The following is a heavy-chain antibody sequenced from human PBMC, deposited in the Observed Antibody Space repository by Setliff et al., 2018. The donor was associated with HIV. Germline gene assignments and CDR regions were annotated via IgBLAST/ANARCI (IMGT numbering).Heavy chain of an antibody. J-gene: IGHJ5*02. CDR3: ARVSRLHPFDP. CDR2: IYYTGIP. Sequence: SETLSLTCTVSGGSISSHYWSWIRQPPGKGLEWVGLIYYTGIPTYNPSPSSRVTISVDTSKNQFSLKLTSVTAADTAFYYCARVSRLHPFDPWGQGVLVTVSS. CDR1: GGSISSHY. V-gene: IGHV4-59*11. D-gene: IGHD2-15*01.